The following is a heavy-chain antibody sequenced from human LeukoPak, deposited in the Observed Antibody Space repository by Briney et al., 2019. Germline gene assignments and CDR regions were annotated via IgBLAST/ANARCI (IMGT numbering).Heavy chain of an antibody. CDR1: GYIFTAYY. CDR2: INPNSGGT. D-gene: IGHD4-17*01. V-gene: IGHV1-2*02. J-gene: IGHJ4*02. Sequence: ASVKVSCKASGYIFTAYYIHWVRQAPGQGLEWMGWINPNSGGTNYAQKFQGRVTMTRDTSISTVYMELSSLRSDDTAVYYCARAYGDYENRFDFWGQGTLVTVSS. CDR3: ARAYGDYENRFDF.